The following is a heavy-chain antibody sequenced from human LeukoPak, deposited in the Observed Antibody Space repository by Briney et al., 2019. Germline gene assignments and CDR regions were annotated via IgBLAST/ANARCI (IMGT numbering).Heavy chain of an antibody. CDR2: VHTTGGT. D-gene: IGHD3-16*01. J-gene: IGHJ4*02. Sequence: PSETLSLTCTVSGGSISGHYWSWIRQPAGKEPECIGRVHTTGGTNYNPSLKSRLTISVDPSKDHSSLHLASVTASDPAVDYLWKGGESSLPFDYWGERTLVTV. V-gene: IGHV4-4*07. CDR1: GGSISGHY. CDR3: WKGGESSLPFDY.